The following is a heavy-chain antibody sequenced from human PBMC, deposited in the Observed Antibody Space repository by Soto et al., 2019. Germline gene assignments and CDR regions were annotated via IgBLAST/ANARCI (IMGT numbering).Heavy chain of an antibody. V-gene: IGHV4-39*01. Sequence: QLQLQESGPGLVKPSETLSLTCTVSGGSISSSSYYWGWIRQPPGKGLEWIGSIYYSGSTYYNPSLKSRVTISVDTSKNQFSLKLSSVTAADTAVYYCASESVVAATSSNWFYPWGQGTLVTVSS. CDR1: GGSISSSSYY. CDR3: ASESVVAATSSNWFYP. J-gene: IGHJ5*02. D-gene: IGHD2-15*01. CDR2: IYYSGST.